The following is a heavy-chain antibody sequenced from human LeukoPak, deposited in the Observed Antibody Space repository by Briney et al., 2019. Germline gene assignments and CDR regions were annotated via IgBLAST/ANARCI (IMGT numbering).Heavy chain of an antibody. CDR2: IWYDGSNK. J-gene: IGHJ3*02. Sequence: GGSLRLSCAASGFTFSSYGMHWVRQAPGKGLEWVAVIWYDGSNKYYADSVKGRFTISRDNSKNTLYLQMNSLRAEDTAVYYCAKGIAETQTADDAFDIWGQGTMVTVSS. CDR1: GFTFSSYG. V-gene: IGHV3-30*02. CDR3: AKGIAETQTADDAFDI. D-gene: IGHD6-13*01.